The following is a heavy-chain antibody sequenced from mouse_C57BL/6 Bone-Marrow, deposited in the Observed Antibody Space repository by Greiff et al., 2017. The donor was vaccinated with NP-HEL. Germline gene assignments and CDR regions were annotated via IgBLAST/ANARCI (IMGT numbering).Heavy chain of an antibody. CDR2: INYDGGST. CDR3: ARNWDWYFDV. V-gene: IGHV5-16*01. D-gene: IGHD4-1*01. J-gene: IGHJ1*03. Sequence: EVQVVESEGGLVQPGSSMKLSCTASGFTFSDYYMAWVRQVPEKGLEWVANINYDGGSTYYLDSLKSRFIISRDNAKNILYLQRSSLKSEDTATYYCARNWDWYFDVWGTGTSVTVSS. CDR1: GFTFSDYY.